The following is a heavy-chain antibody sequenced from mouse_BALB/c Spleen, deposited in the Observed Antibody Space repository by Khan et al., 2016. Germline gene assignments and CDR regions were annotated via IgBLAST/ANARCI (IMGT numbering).Heavy chain of an antibody. D-gene: IGHD1-1*01. V-gene: IGHV3-2*02. Sequence: EVQLQESGPGLVKPSQSLSLTCTVTGYSITSDYAWNWIRQFPGNKLEWMGYISYSGSTSYNPSLKSRISITRDTSKNQFFLQLNSVTTEDTATYYCATTVVAPRFAYWGPGTLVTVSA. CDR1: GYSITSDYA. J-gene: IGHJ3*01. CDR2: ISYSGST. CDR3: ATTVVAPRFAY.